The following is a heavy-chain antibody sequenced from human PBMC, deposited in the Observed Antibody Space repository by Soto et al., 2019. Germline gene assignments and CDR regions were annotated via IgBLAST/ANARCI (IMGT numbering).Heavy chain of an antibody. CDR1: GFSFSTYA. V-gene: IGHV3-23*01. D-gene: IGHD2-2*01. CDR2: ISGSAART. Sequence: EVQLLESGGGLAQPGGSLRLSCAASGFSFSTYAMSWVRQAPGKRLEWVSAISGSAARTYYADAVKGRFTISRDNSKHTVHLQMDSLRAEDTAIYYCAKETMASAYADYWGQGTLVTVSS. CDR3: AKETMASAYADY. J-gene: IGHJ4*02.